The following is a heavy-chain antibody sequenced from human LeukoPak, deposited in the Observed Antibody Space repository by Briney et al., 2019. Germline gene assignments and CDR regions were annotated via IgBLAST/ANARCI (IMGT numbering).Heavy chain of an antibody. J-gene: IGHJ6*02. CDR2: IYHSGST. V-gene: IGHV4-30-2*01. Sequence: SETLSLTCAVSGGSISSGGYSWSWIRRPSGKGLEWIGYIYHSGSTYYNPSLKSRVTISVDRSKNQFSLKLSSVTAADTAVYYCARLIRATNGMDVWGQGTTVTVSS. D-gene: IGHD1-26*01. CDR3: ARLIRATNGMDV. CDR1: GGSISSGGYS.